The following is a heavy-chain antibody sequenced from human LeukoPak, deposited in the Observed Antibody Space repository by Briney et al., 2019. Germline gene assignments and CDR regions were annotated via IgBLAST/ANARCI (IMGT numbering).Heavy chain of an antibody. J-gene: IGHJ4*02. D-gene: IGHD3-3*01. CDR3: ARDRAWNYFDY. CDR1: GFTFSSYW. CDR2: ISNDGSRK. V-gene: IGHV3-30*03. Sequence: PGGSLRLSCAASGFTFSSYWMTWVRQAPGKGLEWVAIISNDGSRKYYAHSVEGRFTISRDNSKNTLYLQMDSLRAEDTAVHYCARDRAWNYFDYWGQGTLVTVSS.